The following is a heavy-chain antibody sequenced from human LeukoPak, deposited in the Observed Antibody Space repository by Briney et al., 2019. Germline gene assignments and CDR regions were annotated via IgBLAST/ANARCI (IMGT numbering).Heavy chain of an antibody. CDR1: GGSISSYY. D-gene: IGHD3-22*01. Sequence: ASETLSLTCTVSGGSISSYYWSWIRQPPGKGLEWIGYIYYSGSTNYNPSLKSRATISVDTSKNQFSLKLSSVTAADTAVYYCASWGMDYYDSSGYRWGQGTLVTVSS. CDR2: IYYSGST. J-gene: IGHJ4*02. CDR3: ASWGMDYYDSSGYR. V-gene: IGHV4-59*01.